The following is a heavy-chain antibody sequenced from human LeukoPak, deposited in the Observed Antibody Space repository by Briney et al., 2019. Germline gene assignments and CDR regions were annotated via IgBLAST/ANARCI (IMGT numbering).Heavy chain of an antibody. V-gene: IGHV3-23*01. CDR2: ISGSGGST. CDR1: GFTFSSYA. J-gene: IGHJ3*02. Sequence: GGSLRLSCAASGFTFSSYAMSWVRQAPGKGLEWVSAISGSGGSTYYADSVKGRFTISRDNSKNTLYLQMNSLRAEDTAVCYCAKDIVVASGTKSAFDIWGQGTMVTVSS. D-gene: IGHD3-10*01. CDR3: AKDIVVASGTKSAFDI.